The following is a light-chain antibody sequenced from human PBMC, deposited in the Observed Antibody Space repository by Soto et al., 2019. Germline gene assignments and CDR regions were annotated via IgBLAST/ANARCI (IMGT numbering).Light chain of an antibody. V-gene: IGLV2-8*01. Sequence: QSALTQPPSASGSPGQSVTISCTGTSSDVGGYNYVSWYQQHPGKAPKLMIYEVSKRPSGVPDRFSGSKSGTTASLTVSGLQAEDEADYYCSSCAVSNNNPLFGTGTKLTVL. J-gene: IGLJ1*01. CDR3: SSCAVSNNNPL. CDR2: EVS. CDR1: SSDVGGYNY.